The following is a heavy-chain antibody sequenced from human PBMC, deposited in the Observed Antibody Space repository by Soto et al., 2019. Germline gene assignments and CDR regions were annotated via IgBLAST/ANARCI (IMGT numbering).Heavy chain of an antibody. V-gene: IGHV1-46*01. D-gene: IGHD5-18*01. CDR1: GNSFTTYY. CDR2: INPSGGST. CDR3: ARGTAMVHGMDV. J-gene: IGHJ6*02. Sequence: GASVKVSCKASGNSFTTYYMHWVRQAPGQGLEWMGIINPSGGSTSYAQKFQGRVTMTRDTSTSTVYMELSSLRSEDTAVYYCARGTAMVHGMDVWGQGTTVTVSS.